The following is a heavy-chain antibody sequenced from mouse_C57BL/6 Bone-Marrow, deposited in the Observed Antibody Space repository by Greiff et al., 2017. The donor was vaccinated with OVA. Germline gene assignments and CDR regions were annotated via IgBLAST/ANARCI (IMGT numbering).Heavy chain of an antibody. CDR2: IYPRSGNT. CDR3: AWYYGYFDY. V-gene: IGHV1-81*01. CDR1: GYTFTSYG. J-gene: IGHJ2*01. Sequence: VKLMESGAELARPGASVKLSCKASGYTFTSYGISWVKQRTGQGLEWIGEIYPRSGNTYYNEKFKGKATLTADKSSSTAYMELRSLTSEDSAVYFCAWYYGYFDYWGQGTTLTVSS. D-gene: IGHD1-1*01.